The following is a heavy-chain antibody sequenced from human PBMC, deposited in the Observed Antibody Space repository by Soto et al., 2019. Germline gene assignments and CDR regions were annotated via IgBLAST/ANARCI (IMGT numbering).Heavy chain of an antibody. CDR3: ARSSYTAKSPNFDY. CDR2: IYYSGST. Sequence: SETLSLTCTVSGGSISSYYWTWIRQPPGKGLEWIGYIYYSGSTNYNPSLKSRVTISVDTSKNQFSLKLSSVTAADTAVYYCARSSYTAKSPNFDYWGQGTLVTVSS. V-gene: IGHV4-59*01. J-gene: IGHJ4*02. CDR1: GGSISSYY. D-gene: IGHD5-18*01.